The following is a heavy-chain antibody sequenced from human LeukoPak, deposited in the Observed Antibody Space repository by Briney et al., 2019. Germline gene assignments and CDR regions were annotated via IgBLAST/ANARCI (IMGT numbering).Heavy chain of an antibody. J-gene: IGHJ6*02. Sequence: PGGSLRLSCAASGFTFSSYAMSWVRQAPGKGLEWASAISGSGGSTYYADSVKGRFTISRDNSKNTLYLQMNSLRAEDTAVYYCAKEKSSSGYYYYYYGMDVWGQGTTVTVSS. V-gene: IGHV3-23*01. CDR2: ISGSGGST. D-gene: IGHD3-22*01. CDR3: AKEKSSSGYYYYYYGMDV. CDR1: GFTFSSYA.